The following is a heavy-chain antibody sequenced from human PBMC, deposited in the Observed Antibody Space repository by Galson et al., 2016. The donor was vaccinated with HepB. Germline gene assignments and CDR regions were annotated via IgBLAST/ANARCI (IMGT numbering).Heavy chain of an antibody. CDR2: INWNSGTV. D-gene: IGHD6-19*01. J-gene: IGHJ4*02. CDR1: GFTFDDYA. CDR3: ARDPYQWLSKYYFDY. Sequence: SLRLSCAASGFTFDDYAMHWVRHSPGKGLEWVAGINWNSGTVFYADSVKGRFTISRDNNRNSIYLQMDNLSVEDTAFYFCARDPYQWLSKYYFDYWGQGALVTVPS. V-gene: IGHV3-9*01.